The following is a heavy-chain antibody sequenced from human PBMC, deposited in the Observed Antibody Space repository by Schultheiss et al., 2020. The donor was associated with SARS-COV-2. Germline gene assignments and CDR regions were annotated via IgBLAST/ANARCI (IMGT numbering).Heavy chain of an antibody. D-gene: IGHD2-2*01. Sequence: GGSLRLSCAASGFTFSSYEMNWVRQAPGKGLEWVSYISSSGSTIYYADSVKGRFTISRDNAKNSLYLQMNSLRAEDTAVYYCARDSSHWYNWFDPWGQGTLVTVSS. V-gene: IGHV3-48*03. CDR1: GFTFSSYE. CDR3: ARDSSHWYNWFDP. J-gene: IGHJ5*02. CDR2: ISSSGSTI.